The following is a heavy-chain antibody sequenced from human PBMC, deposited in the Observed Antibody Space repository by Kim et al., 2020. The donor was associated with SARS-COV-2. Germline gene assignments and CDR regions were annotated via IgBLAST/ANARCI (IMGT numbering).Heavy chain of an antibody. CDR1: GFTFSDYY. CDR3: ARGRTYYYDSSGYYHDY. D-gene: IGHD3-22*01. V-gene: IGHV3-11*05. CDR2: ISSSSSYT. Sequence: GGSLRLSCAASGFTFSDYYMSWIRQAPGKGLEWVSYISSSSSYTNYADSVKGRFTISRDNAKNSLYLQMNSLRAEDTAVYYCARGRTYYYDSSGYYHDYWGQGTLVTVSS. J-gene: IGHJ4*02.